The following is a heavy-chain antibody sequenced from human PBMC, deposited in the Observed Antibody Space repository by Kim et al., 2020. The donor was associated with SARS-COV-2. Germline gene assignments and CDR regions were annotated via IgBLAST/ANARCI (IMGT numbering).Heavy chain of an antibody. V-gene: IGHV4-31*03. D-gene: IGHD2-2*01. Sequence: SETLSLTCTVSGGSISSGGYYWSWIRQHPGKGLEWIGYIYYSGSTYYNPSLKSRVTISVDTSKNQFSLKLSSVTAADTAVYYCARDTRDEHYYYYGMDVWGQGTTVTVSS. CDR2: IYYSGST. J-gene: IGHJ6*02. CDR1: GGSISSGGYY. CDR3: ARDTRDEHYYYYGMDV.